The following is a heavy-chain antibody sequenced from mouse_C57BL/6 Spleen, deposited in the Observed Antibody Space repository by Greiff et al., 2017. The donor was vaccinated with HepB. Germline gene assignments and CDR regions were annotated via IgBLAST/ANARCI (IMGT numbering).Heavy chain of an antibody. J-gene: IGHJ4*01. CDR2: IYPGGGYT. CDR3: ARLGYYGSSPYAMDY. V-gene: IGHV1-63*01. Sequence: QVQLKQSGAELVRPGPSVKMSCKASGYTFTNYWIGWAKQRPGHGLEWIGDIYPGGGYTNYNEKFKGKATLTADKSSSTAYMQFSSLTSEDSAIYYCARLGYYGSSPYAMDYWGQGTSVTVSS. CDR1: GYTFTNYW. D-gene: IGHD1-1*01.